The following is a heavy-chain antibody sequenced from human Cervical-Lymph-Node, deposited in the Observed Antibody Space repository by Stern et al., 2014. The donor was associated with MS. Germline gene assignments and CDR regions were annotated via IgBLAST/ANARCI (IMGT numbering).Heavy chain of an antibody. CDR2: MWFDGSNV. V-gene: IGHV3-33*01. D-gene: IGHD6-13*01. Sequence: VQLVESGGGVVQPGRSLRLSCATAGFTFGSCAMHWVRQAPGKGLEWVAVMWFDGSNVYYGDSVKGRFTISRDNSRSTLYLQMNSLRVEDTAVYYCARSRPGSSWLTDYWGQGTLVTVSS. CDR3: ARSRPGSSWLTDY. CDR1: GFTFGSCA. J-gene: IGHJ4*02.